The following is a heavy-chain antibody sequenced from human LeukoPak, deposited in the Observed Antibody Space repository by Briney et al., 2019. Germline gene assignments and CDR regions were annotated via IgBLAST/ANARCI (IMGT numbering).Heavy chain of an antibody. D-gene: IGHD3-16*01. Sequence: PSQTLSLTCTVSGGSISSTGYYWPWLRQPAGKGLEWIRHIDNSGGTNCNPSLRSRVTISVDTSKNQFSLNLTSVTAADTAVYYCARDCEFCDLLFYMNVWGKGTTVTVSS. V-gene: IGHV4-61*09. CDR1: GGSISSTGYY. J-gene: IGHJ6*03. CDR2: IDNSGGT. CDR3: ARDCEFCDLLFYMNV.